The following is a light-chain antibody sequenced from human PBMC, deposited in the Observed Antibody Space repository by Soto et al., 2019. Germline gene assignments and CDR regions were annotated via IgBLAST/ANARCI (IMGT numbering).Light chain of an antibody. V-gene: IGLV1-40*01. CDR2: GNI. CDR3: QSYDSNLSGVV. J-gene: IGLJ2*01. Sequence: QSVLTQPPSVSGAPGQRVTISCTGSSSNIGAGYDVHWYQQLPGTAPKLLIYGNINRPSGVPDRFSGSQSATSASLAITGLQAEDEADYYCQSYDSNLSGVVFGGGTKLPVL. CDR1: SSNIGAGYD.